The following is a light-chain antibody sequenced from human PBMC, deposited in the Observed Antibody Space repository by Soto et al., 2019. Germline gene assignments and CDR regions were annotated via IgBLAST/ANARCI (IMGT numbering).Light chain of an antibody. J-gene: IGKJ4*01. V-gene: IGKV3-20*01. CDR1: QSVSNSY. Sequence: ESVLTQSPGTLSLSPGERATLSCRASQSVSNSYLAWYQQEPGQAPRLLIYGASSRATGIPDRFSGSGSGTDFTLTISRLEPEDFAVYYCQQYGSSPGLTFGGGTKVDIK. CDR2: GAS. CDR3: QQYGSSPGLT.